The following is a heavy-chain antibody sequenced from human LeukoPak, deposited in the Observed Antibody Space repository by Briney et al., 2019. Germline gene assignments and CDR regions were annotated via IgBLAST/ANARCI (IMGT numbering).Heavy chain of an antibody. Sequence: PGGSLRLSCAASGFTFSSYAMSWVRQAPGKGLEWVSAISGSGGSTYYADSVKGRFTISRDNSKNTLYLQMNSLRAEDTAVYYCAKGVVVVVRPESWFDPWGQGTLVTVSS. D-gene: IGHD2-2*01. V-gene: IGHV3-23*01. CDR3: AKGVVVVVRPESWFDP. J-gene: IGHJ5*02. CDR2: ISGSGGST. CDR1: GFTFSSYA.